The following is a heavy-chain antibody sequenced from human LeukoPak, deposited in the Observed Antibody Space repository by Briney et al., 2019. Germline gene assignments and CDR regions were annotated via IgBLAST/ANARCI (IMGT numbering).Heavy chain of an antibody. J-gene: IGHJ4*02. Sequence: SVKVSCKASGGTFSSYAISWVRQAPGQGLEWMGRIIPILGIANYAQKFQGRVTITADKSTSTAYMELSSLRSEDTAVYYCARHLRAGYYDSSGYLDYWGQGTLVTVSS. CDR3: ARHLRAGYYDSSGYLDY. CDR2: IIPILGIA. CDR1: GGTFSSYA. V-gene: IGHV1-69*04. D-gene: IGHD3-22*01.